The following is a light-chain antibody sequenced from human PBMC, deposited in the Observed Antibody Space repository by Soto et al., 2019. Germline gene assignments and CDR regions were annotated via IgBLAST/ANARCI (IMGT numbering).Light chain of an antibody. V-gene: IGKV3-15*01. CDR2: GAS. Sequence: EMVITQSPATLSVSPGERATLSCRASQSVSSNLAWYQQKPGQAPRLLIYGASTRATGIPARFSGSGSGTEFTLTISSLQSEDFGVYYCQQYNNWPPWTFGQGTKV. J-gene: IGKJ1*01. CDR1: QSVSSN. CDR3: QQYNNWPPWT.